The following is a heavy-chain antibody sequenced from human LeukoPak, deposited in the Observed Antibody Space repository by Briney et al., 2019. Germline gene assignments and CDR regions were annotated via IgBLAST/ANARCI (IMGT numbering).Heavy chain of an antibody. CDR3: ARAGYSMDTEYFQH. CDR1: GFTFSSYE. D-gene: IGHD5-18*01. J-gene: IGHJ1*01. V-gene: IGHV3-48*03. CDR2: ISNSGTAI. Sequence: GGSLRLSCAASGFTFSSYEMNWVRQAPGKGLEWVSYISNSGTAIYYADSVKGRFTISRDYAKSSLYLQMNSLRAEDTAVYYCARAGYSMDTEYFQHWGQGTLVTVSS.